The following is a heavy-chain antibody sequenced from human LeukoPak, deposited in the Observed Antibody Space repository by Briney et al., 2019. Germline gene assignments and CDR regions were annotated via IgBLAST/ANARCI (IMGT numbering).Heavy chain of an antibody. CDR2: INHSGST. D-gene: IGHD4-23*01. V-gene: IGHV4-34*01. CDR3: ARGRHDYGGNSGFWY. CDR1: GGSFSGYY. Sequence: PSETLSLTCAVYGGSFSGYYWSWIRQPPGKGLEWIGEINHSGSTNYNPSLKSRVTISVDTSKNQFSLKLSSVTAADTAVYYCARGRHDYGGNSGFWYWGQGTLVTVSS. J-gene: IGHJ4*02.